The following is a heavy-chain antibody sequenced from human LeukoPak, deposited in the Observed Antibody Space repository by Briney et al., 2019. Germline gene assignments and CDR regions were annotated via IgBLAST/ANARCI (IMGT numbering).Heavy chain of an antibody. CDR1: GGSFSGYY. Sequence: SETLSLTCAVYGGSFSGYYRSWIRQPPGKGLEWIGEINHSGSTNYNPSLKSRVTISVDTSKNQFSLKLSFVTAADTAVYYCASLHYYDSSGYHEYDYWGQGTLVTVSS. V-gene: IGHV4-34*01. CDR2: INHSGST. CDR3: ASLHYYDSSGYHEYDY. J-gene: IGHJ4*02. D-gene: IGHD3-22*01.